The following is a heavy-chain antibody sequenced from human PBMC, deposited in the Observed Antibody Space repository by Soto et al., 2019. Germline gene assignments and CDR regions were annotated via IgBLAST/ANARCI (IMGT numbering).Heavy chain of an antibody. CDR1: GFSLSSTRVA. J-gene: IGHJ4*02. Sequence: QITLKESGPPLVKPTQTLTLTCTFSGFSLSSTRVAVGWIRQPPGKALEWLALIYWDDDKRYSPFLKSRLTITKDTSKNQVVLTMTSMDPVDTATYYCAHSVVAGLGYYFDYWGQGTLVTVSS. CDR3: AHSVVAGLGYYFDY. D-gene: IGHD6-19*01. V-gene: IGHV2-5*02. CDR2: IYWDDDK.